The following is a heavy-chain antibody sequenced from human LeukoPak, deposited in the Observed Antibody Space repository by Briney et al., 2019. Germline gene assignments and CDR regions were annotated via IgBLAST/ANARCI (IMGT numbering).Heavy chain of an antibody. J-gene: IGHJ4*02. D-gene: IGHD1-26*01. Sequence: GGSLRLSCLTSGFTFSTNAMSWVRQAPGKGLEWISGISGSGASTYYADSVTGRFTISRDNAKNTLYLQMNSLRAEDTAVYYCVRDLGGRSGHWGQGTLVTVSS. V-gene: IGHV3-23*01. CDR3: VRDLGGRSGH. CDR1: GFTFSTNA. CDR2: ISGSGAST.